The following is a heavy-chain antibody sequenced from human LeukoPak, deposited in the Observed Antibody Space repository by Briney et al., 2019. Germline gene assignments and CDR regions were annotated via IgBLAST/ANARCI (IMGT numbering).Heavy chain of an antibody. D-gene: IGHD2-2*02. J-gene: IGHJ4*02. V-gene: IGHV1-69*05. CDR3: ARGEGQLLYPFDY. CDR1: GGTFSSYA. CDR2: IIPIFGTA. Sequence: SVKVSCKASGGTFSSYAISWVRQAPGQGLEWMGGIIPIFGTANYAQKFQGRVTITTDESTSTAYMELSSLRSEDTAVYYCARGEGQLLYPFDYWGRGTLVTVSS.